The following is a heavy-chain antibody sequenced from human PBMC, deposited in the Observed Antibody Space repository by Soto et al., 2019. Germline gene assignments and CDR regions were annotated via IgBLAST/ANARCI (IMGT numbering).Heavy chain of an antibody. V-gene: IGHV1-18*01. J-gene: IGHJ6*02. CDR3: ARAPLSKRIAVPGSVGNV. CDR2: ITAYNGNT. CDR1: GYTFTSYD. Sequence: GASVTVSCKASGYTFTSYDISWMRQAPGQGLEWRGSITAYNGNTNYTQKLQGRVTMTTDTSRSTVYRELGSMRSDDTAVFYFARAPLSKRIAVPGSVGNVWRQGTTVTVSS. D-gene: IGHD6-19*01.